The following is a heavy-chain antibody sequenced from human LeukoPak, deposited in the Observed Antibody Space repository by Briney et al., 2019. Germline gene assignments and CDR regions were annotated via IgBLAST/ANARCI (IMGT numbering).Heavy chain of an antibody. CDR1: GFTFSGDW. Sequence: PGGTLRLSCAASGFTFSGDWMSWVRQAPGKGLVWVSRINGNGSSTSNADSVQDRLTTSRDNAKKTMYLQMNSLGAEDTAVYYCARSRGAIYGQLDSWGQGTLVTVSS. J-gene: IGHJ5*01. D-gene: IGHD5-18*01. CDR3: ARSRGAIYGQLDS. CDR2: INGNGSST. V-gene: IGHV3-74*01.